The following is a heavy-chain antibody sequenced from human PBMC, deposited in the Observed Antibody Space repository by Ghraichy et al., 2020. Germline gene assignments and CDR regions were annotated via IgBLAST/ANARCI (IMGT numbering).Heavy chain of an antibody. D-gene: IGHD2-15*01. V-gene: IGHV3-23*01. CDR1: GFTFGSYA. CDR2: ISGSGVST. J-gene: IGHJ4*02. CDR3: AREGGNYCSGGSCSRDFDY. Sequence: GGSLRLSCAASGFTFGSYAMNWVRQAPGKGLEWVSAISGSGVSTYYADSVKGRFTISRDNAKNSLYLQMSSLRDEDTAVYYCAREGGNYCSGGSCSRDFDYWGQGTLVTVSS.